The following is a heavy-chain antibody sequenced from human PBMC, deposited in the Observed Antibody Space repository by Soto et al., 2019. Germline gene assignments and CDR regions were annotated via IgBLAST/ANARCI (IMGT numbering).Heavy chain of an antibody. CDR2: ISYDGTNK. Sequence: SLRLSCAASGFMFSAYAMLWVRQAPGKGLEWVAAISYDGTNKYYADSIKGRFTISRDNSANTLFLQVNSLRREDTAMYYCARDPSTYTSGWYGIDFWGHGTLVTVSS. V-gene: IGHV3-30*04. J-gene: IGHJ4*01. CDR1: GFMFSAYA. D-gene: IGHD6-19*01. CDR3: ARDPSTYTSGWYGIDF.